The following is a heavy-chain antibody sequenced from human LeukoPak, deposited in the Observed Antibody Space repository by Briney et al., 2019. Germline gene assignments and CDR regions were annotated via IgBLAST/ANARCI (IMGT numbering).Heavy chain of an antibody. CDR3: ASSPLGMGRDY. D-gene: IGHD7-27*01. J-gene: IGHJ4*02. CDR2: LSSDGSNK. V-gene: IGHV3-30*03. CDR1: GFTFSSYG. Sequence: GRSLRLSCAASGFTFSSYGTHWVRQAPGKGLEWVAVLSSDGSNKYYADSVKGRFTISRDNSKNTLSLQMNSLRAEDTAVYYCASSPLGMGRDYWGQGTLVTVSS.